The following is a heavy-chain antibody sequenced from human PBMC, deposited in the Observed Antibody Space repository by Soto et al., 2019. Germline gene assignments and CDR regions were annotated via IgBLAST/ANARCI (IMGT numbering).Heavy chain of an antibody. D-gene: IGHD3-10*01. CDR2: IIPIFGTA. Sequence: SVKVSCTASGGTFSIYAISWVRQAPGQGLEWMGGIIPIFGTANYAQKFQGRVTITADESTSTAYMELSSLRSEDTAVYYCARYHYGSGSYLYGVDYWGQGTLVTVSS. CDR3: ARYHYGSGSYLYGVDY. V-gene: IGHV1-69*13. J-gene: IGHJ4*02. CDR1: GGTFSIYA.